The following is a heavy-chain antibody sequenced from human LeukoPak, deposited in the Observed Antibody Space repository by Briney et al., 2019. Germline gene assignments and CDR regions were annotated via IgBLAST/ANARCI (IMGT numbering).Heavy chain of an antibody. D-gene: IGHD5-18*01. CDR1: GYTFSSYG. Sequence: ASVKVSCKASGYTFSSYGISWVRQAPGQGLEWMGWINTYNGNTNYAQKLQGRVTMTTDTSTSTAYMELRSLRSDDTAAYYCARERGGYSYGDHWGQGTLVTVSS. J-gene: IGHJ4*02. V-gene: IGHV1-18*01. CDR2: INTYNGNT. CDR3: ARERGGYSYGDH.